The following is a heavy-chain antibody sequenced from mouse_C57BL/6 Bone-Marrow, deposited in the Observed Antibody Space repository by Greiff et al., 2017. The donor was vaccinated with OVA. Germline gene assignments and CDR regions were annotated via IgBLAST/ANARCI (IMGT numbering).Heavy chain of an antibody. CDR2: IHPSDSDT. J-gene: IGHJ1*03. CDR3: AIGSNYSYWYFDV. CDR1: GYTFTSYW. Sequence: QVQLKQPRAELVKPGASVKVSCKASGYTFTSYWMHWVKQRPGQGLEWIGRIHPSDSDTNYNQKFKGKATLTVDKSSSTAYMQLSSLTSEDSAVYYCAIGSNYSYWYFDVWGTGTTVTVSS. V-gene: IGHV1-74*01. D-gene: IGHD2-5*01.